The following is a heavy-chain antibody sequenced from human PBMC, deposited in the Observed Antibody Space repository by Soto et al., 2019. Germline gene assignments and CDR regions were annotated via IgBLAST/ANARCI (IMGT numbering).Heavy chain of an antibody. D-gene: IGHD2-2*01. J-gene: IGHJ6*02. V-gene: IGHV1-18*01. CDR2: ISGYNGHT. Sequence: QVQLVQSGAEVRKPGASVKVSCKASGYTFTTYGISWVRQAPGQGLEWMGWISGYNGHTKYAQKFQGRVTMTTDTSTSTVYMDLRSLRSDDTAVYYCAREAEMPYYYYGLDVWGQGTTVTVSS. CDR3: AREAEMPYYYYGLDV. CDR1: GYTFTTYG.